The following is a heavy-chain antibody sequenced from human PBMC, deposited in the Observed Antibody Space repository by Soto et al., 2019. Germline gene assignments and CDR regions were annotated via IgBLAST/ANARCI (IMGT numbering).Heavy chain of an antibody. D-gene: IGHD2-21*02. CDR3: AKAMVVVTAISGGGGFDK. J-gene: IGHJ3*02. CDR1: GFTFSSYD. Sequence: EVQLVESGGGLVQPGGSLRLSCAASGFTFSSYDMHWVRQATGKGLEWVSAIGTAGDPYYPGSVKGRFTISRDNSKNTLYLQMNSLRAEDTAVYYCAKAMVVVTAISGGGGFDKWGQGTLVTVSS. CDR2: IGTAGDP. V-gene: IGHV3-13*05.